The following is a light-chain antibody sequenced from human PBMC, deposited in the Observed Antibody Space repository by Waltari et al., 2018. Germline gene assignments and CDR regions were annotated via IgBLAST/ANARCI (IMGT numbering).Light chain of an antibody. J-gene: IGKJ2*01. V-gene: IGKV3-15*01. CDR3: QQYNDWPYT. CDR1: QSVRTN. Sequence: EIVMTQSPVTLSVSPGERAALSCRSSQSVRTNLAWYQQRPGQTPRLLIYGASTGAAEIPAGFSGSGSGTEFTLTISSLQSEDFAVYYCQQYNDWPYTFGQGTKLEI. CDR2: GAS.